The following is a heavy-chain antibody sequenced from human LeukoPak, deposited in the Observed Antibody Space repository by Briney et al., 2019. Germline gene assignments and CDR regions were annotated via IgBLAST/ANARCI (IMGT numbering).Heavy chain of an antibody. CDR3: ARDNGVVVTAVFDY. CDR1: GFTFSSYA. Sequence: GGSLRLSCAASGFTFSSYAMSWVRQAPGKGLEWVSAISGSSGNTYYADSVKGRFTISRDNSKNTLYLQMNSLRAEDTAVYYCARDNGVVVTAVFDYWGQGTLVTVSS. V-gene: IGHV3-23*01. CDR2: ISGSSGNT. J-gene: IGHJ4*02. D-gene: IGHD2-21*02.